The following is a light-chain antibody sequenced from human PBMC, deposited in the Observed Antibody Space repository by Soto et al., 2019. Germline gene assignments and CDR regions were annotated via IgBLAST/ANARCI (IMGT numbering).Light chain of an antibody. J-gene: IGKJ4*01. CDR1: QSISADY. V-gene: IGKV3-11*01. CDR3: QQRSNWPPVT. Sequence: EIVLTQSPGTLSLSPGGRAALSCRASQSISADYLVWYQQKPGQAPRLLIYDASNRATGIPARFSGSGSGTDFTLTISSLEPEDFAVYYCQQRSNWPPVTFGGGTKVEIK. CDR2: DAS.